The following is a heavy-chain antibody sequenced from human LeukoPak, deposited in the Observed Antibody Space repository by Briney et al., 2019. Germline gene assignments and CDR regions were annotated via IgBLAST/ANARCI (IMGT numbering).Heavy chain of an antibody. CDR1: GFTFNNYA. CDR2: ISGRGSRT. Sequence: PGGSLXLSCAASGFTFNNYAMSWVRQAPGKGLEWVSAISGRGSRTYYADSVKGRFTTSRDNSKNTLYLQMNSVRAEDTAVYYCAAIWFGELFSPEYFDLWGRGTLVTVSS. CDR3: AAIWFGELFSPEYFDL. V-gene: IGHV3-23*01. D-gene: IGHD3-10*01. J-gene: IGHJ2*01.